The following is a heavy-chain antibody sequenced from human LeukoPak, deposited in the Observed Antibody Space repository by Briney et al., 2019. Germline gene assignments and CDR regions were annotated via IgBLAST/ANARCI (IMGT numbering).Heavy chain of an antibody. V-gene: IGHV1-18*01. CDR1: GYTFTSYG. CDR2: ISAYNGNT. Sequence: ASVKVSCKASGYTFTSYGISWVRQAPGQGLEWMGWISAYNGNTNYAQKLQGRVTMTTDTSTSTAYMELRSLRSDDTAVYYCARQDSSSWHDAFDIWGQGTMVTVSS. CDR3: ARQDSSSWHDAFDI. J-gene: IGHJ3*02. D-gene: IGHD6-13*01.